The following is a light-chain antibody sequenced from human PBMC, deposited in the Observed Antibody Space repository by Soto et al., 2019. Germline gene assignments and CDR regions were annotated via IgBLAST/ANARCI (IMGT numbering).Light chain of an antibody. CDR2: EVS. CDR3: SSFTRSNTVV. CDR1: SSDVGAYNY. J-gene: IGLJ2*01. Sequence: QSALTQPASVSGSPGQSITISCTGTSSDVGAYNYVSWYQQHPGKAPKLMISEVSKRPSGVSNRFSGSKSGNTASLTISGLQDEDEAHYYCSSFTRSNTVVFGAGTKLTVL. V-gene: IGLV2-14*01.